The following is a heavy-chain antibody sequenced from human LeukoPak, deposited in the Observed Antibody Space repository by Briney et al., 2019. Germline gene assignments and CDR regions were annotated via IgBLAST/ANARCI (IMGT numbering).Heavy chain of an antibody. D-gene: IGHD2-15*01. V-gene: IGHV3-74*01. Sequence: GGSLRLSCVASGFTLGNYWMHWVRQAPGKGLVWVSHINTDGSSTNYADSVKGRLTISRDNDRNTLYLQMNSVRVEDTGVYYCARDLTHCSGGRCHTSPNDCWGQGTQVTVSS. CDR3: ARDLTHCSGGRCHTSPNDC. CDR1: GFTLGNYW. CDR2: INTDGSST. J-gene: IGHJ4*02.